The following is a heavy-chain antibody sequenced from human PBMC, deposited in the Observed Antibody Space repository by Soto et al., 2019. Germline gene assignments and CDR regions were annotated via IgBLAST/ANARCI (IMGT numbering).Heavy chain of an antibody. CDR2: ISGSGGST. Sequence: VQLSESGGGLVQPGGSLRLSCAASGLTFSSYAMSWVRQAPGKGLEWVSSISGSGGSTDYADSVKGRFTISRDNSKNTLYLQMNSLRAEDTALYYCAKDRERGFGELLPDYFDFWGQGTLVTVSS. J-gene: IGHJ4*02. V-gene: IGHV3-23*01. D-gene: IGHD3-10*01. CDR1: GLTFSSYA. CDR3: AKDRERGFGELLPDYFDF.